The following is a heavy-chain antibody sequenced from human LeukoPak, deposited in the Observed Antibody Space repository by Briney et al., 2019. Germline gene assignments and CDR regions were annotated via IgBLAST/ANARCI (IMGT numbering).Heavy chain of an antibody. V-gene: IGHV4-59*08. D-gene: IGHD3-3*02. CDR2: IYYTGST. CDR3: ARVIFNWFDP. Sequence: SETLSLTCTVSGDSLNTYYWTWIRQPPGKGLEWLGYIYYTGSTTYNPSLKGRVTMSVDTSKNQISLKLSSVTAADTAVYYCARVIFNWFDPWGQGTLVTVSS. J-gene: IGHJ5*02. CDR1: GDSLNTYY.